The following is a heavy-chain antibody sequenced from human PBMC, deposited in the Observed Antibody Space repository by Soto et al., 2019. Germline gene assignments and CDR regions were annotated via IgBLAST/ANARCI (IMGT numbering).Heavy chain of an antibody. CDR1: GNSFTRYW. D-gene: IGHD6-6*01. V-gene: IGHV5-51*01. J-gene: IGHJ4*02. Sequence: GESLTISCTCSGNSFTRYWIGWVRQMPGKGLEWMGIIYPGDSDTRYSPSFQGQVTISADKSISTAYLQWSSLKASDTAMYYCARRPWYSSSAIDYWGQGTLVTVSS. CDR2: IYPGDSDT. CDR3: ARRPWYSSSAIDY.